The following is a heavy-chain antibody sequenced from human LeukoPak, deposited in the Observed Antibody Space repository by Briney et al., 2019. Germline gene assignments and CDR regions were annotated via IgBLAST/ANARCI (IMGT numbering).Heavy chain of an antibody. CDR2: IKQDGSEK. D-gene: IGHD3-16*01. V-gene: IGHV3-7*01. CDR1: GFSVSDYW. J-gene: IGHJ5*02. Sequence: GGSLRLSCAASGFSVSDYWMTWVRQAPGKGLEWVANIKQDGSEKTYVDSVKGRFTISRDNAKNSLYLQMNSLRVEDTDMYYCVRDGGTDWYDPWGQGTLITVFS. CDR3: VRDGGTDWYDP.